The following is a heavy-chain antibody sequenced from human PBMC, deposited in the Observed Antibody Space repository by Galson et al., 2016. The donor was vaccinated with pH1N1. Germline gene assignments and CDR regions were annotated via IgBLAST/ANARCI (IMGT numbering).Heavy chain of an antibody. V-gene: IGHV1-2*02. CDR3: ATERTGTGGVDM. Sequence: SVKVSCKASGYTFSGRYIHWVRQAPGQGLEWMGWLNPDGGGTKYGQKFRGRVSMTRHTSMTYMETNKLRSDDTAVYYCATERTGTGGVDMWGQGTAVTVSS. D-gene: IGHD3/OR15-3a*01. J-gene: IGHJ3*01. CDR1: GYTFSGRY. CDR2: LNPDGGGT.